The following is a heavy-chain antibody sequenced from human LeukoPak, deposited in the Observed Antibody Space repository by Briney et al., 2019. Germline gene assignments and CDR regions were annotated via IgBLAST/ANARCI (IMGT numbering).Heavy chain of an antibody. D-gene: IGHD3-22*01. CDR2: ISSSGSTI. CDR3: ARDLLSYYDSSGYYDY. V-gene: IGHV3-11*01. CDR1: GFTFSDYY. J-gene: IGHJ4*02. Sequence: GGSLRLSCAASGFTFSDYYMSWIRQAPGKGLEWVSYISSSGSTIYYVDSVKGRFTISRDNAKNSLYLQMNSLRAEDTAVYYCARDLLSYYDSSGYYDYWGQGTLVTVSS.